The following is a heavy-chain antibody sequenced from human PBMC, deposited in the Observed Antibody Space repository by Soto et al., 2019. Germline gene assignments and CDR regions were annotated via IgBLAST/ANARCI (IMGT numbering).Heavy chain of an antibody. CDR2: ISGSGGST. Sequence: GGSLRLSCAASGFTFSSYAMSWVRQAPGKGLEWVSAISGSGGSTYYADSVKGRFTISRDNSKNTLYLQMNGLRAEDTAVYYCAKDRATLGTPHQAAGLFDYWSQGTLVTVSS. CDR1: GFTFSSYA. CDR3: AKDRATLGTPHQAAGLFDY. D-gene: IGHD6-13*01. V-gene: IGHV3-23*01. J-gene: IGHJ4*02.